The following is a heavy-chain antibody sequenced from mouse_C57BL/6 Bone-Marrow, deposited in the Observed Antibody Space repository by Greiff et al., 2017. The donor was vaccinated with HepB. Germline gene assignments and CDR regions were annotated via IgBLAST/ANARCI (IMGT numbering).Heavy chain of an antibody. J-gene: IGHJ4*01. CDR3: ASFYSNFPLAMDY. CDR1: GFTFTDYY. V-gene: IGHV7-3*01. D-gene: IGHD2-5*01. Sequence: EVKLMESGGGLVQPGGSLSLSCAASGFTFTDYYMSWVRQPPGKALEWLGFIRNKANGYTTEYSASVKGRFTISRDNSQSILYLQMNALRAEDSATYYCASFYSNFPLAMDYWGQGTSVTVSS. CDR2: IRNKANGYTT.